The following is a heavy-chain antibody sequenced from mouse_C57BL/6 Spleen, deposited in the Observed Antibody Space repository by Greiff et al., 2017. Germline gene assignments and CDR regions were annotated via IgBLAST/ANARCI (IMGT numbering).Heavy chain of an antibody. CDR3: ATSPYYCNYEDWFAY. Sequence: QVQLQQPGAELVKPGASVKMSCKASGYTFTSYWITWVKQRPGQGLEWIGDIYPGSGSTNYNEKFKNKATLTVDTSANTAYMQLSSLTSEDSAVYYDATSPYYCNYEDWFAYWGQGTLVTVSA. D-gene: IGHD2-10*01. CDR1: GYTFTSYW. J-gene: IGHJ3*01. V-gene: IGHV1-55*01. CDR2: IYPGSGST.